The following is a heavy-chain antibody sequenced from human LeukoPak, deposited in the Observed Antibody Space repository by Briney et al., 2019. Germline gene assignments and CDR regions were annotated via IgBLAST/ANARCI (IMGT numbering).Heavy chain of an antibody. CDR3: TRGNLEAGGAFDI. Sequence: GGSLRLSCAASGFTFSSYWMHWVRQAPGKGLVWVSRINSDGSSTSYADSVKGRFTISRDNAKNTLYLQMNSLRAEDTAVYYCTRGNLEAGGAFDIWGQGTMVAVSS. V-gene: IGHV3-74*01. J-gene: IGHJ3*02. CDR1: GFTFSSYW. CDR2: INSDGSST. D-gene: IGHD6-13*01.